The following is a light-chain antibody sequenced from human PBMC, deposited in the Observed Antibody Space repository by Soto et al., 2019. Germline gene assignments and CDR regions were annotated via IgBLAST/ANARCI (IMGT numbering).Light chain of an antibody. CDR1: QSLLHSNGYNY. CDR2: LGS. Sequence: DIVMTQSPLSLPVTPGEPVSISCRSSQSLLHSNGYNYLDWYVQKPGQSPQLLIYLGSNRASGVPDRFSGSGSGTDFTLKISRVEAEDVGVYYCMQALQTPLTFGGGTKVDIK. J-gene: IGKJ4*01. CDR3: MQALQTPLT. V-gene: IGKV2-28*01.